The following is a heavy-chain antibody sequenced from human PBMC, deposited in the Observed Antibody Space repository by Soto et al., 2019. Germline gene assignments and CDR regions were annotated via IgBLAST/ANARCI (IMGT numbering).Heavy chain of an antibody. D-gene: IGHD3-22*01. J-gene: IGHJ5*02. CDR1: GGTFSSYA. Sequence: SVKVSCKASGGTFSSYAISWVRQAPGQGLEWMGGIIPIFGTANYAQKFQGRVTITADEATSTAYMELSSLRSEDTAVYYCARGWHYYDSSGYVRVYWFDPWGQGTLVAVSS. CDR3: ARGWHYYDSSGYVRVYWFDP. CDR2: IIPIFGTA. V-gene: IGHV1-69*13.